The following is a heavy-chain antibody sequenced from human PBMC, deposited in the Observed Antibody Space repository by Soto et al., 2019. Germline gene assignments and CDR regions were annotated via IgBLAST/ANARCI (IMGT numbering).Heavy chain of an antibody. CDR2: IKEDGSEK. V-gene: IGHV3-7*04. Sequence: EVQLVESGGGLVQPGGSLRLSCAASGFTFSNFWMSWVRQAPGKGLEWVANIKEDGSEKHSVDSVKGRFTISRHNSKNSLYLQMNSLRPEDTAVYYCARDMDTYGYGLFNYWGQGTLVTVSS. CDR1: GFTFSNFW. CDR3: ARDMDTYGYGLFNY. D-gene: IGHD5-18*01. J-gene: IGHJ4*02.